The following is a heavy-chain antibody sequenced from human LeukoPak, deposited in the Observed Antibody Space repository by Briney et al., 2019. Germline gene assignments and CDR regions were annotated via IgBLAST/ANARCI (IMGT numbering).Heavy chain of an antibody. Sequence: SVKVSCKASGGTFSSYAISWVRQAPGQGLEWMGRIIPIFGTANYAQKLQGRVTITTDESTSTAYMELSSLRSEDTAVYYCASPKEYSSLPTSGSFDYWGQGTLVTVSS. J-gene: IGHJ4*02. CDR1: GGTFSSYA. V-gene: IGHV1-69*05. D-gene: IGHD6-6*01. CDR2: IIPIFGTA. CDR3: ASPKEYSSLPTSGSFDY.